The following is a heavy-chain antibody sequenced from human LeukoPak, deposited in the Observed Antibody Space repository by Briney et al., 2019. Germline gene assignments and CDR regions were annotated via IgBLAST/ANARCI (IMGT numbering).Heavy chain of an antibody. Sequence: GGSLRLSCAASGFTFISYAMTWVRQAPGKGLEWVSAISGSGGSRYYADSVKGRFTISRDNSKNTLYLQMNSLRAEDTAIYYCAKGTTYYGILTGYGYPYYFDYWGQGTLVTVSS. CDR1: GFTFISYA. D-gene: IGHD3-9*01. V-gene: IGHV3-23*01. CDR2: ISGSGGSR. J-gene: IGHJ4*02. CDR3: AKGTTYYGILTGYGYPYYFDY.